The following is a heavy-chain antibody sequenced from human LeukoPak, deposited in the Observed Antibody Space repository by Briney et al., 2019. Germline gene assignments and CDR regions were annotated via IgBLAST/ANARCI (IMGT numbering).Heavy chain of an antibody. CDR2: IFHNGNT. D-gene: IGHD6-25*01. V-gene: IGHV4-4*09. J-gene: IGHJ3*01. Sequence: SETLSLTCTVSGGSIIPYYWSWIRQPPGKGLEWIGYIFHNGNTNYNPSLKSRVTILVDRSKNQFSLKLSSVTAADTAVYYCVRKAANSGAFDLWALGTMVTVSS. CDR3: VRKAANSGAFDL. CDR1: GGSIIPYY.